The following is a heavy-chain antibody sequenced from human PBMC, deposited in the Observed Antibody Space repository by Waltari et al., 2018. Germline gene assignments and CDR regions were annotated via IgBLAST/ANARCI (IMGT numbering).Heavy chain of an antibody. CDR3: ARHILEWESNYYGMDV. V-gene: IGHV5-51*01. CDR1: GYSFTSYW. D-gene: IGHD1-26*01. Sequence: EVQLVQSGAEVKKPGESLKISCKGSGYSFTSYWIGWVRQMPGKGLEWMGVIYPGDSDTRYSPSFQGQVTISADKSISTAYLQWSSLKASDTAMYYCARHILEWESNYYGMDVWGQGTTVTVSS. CDR2: IYPGDSDT. J-gene: IGHJ6*02.